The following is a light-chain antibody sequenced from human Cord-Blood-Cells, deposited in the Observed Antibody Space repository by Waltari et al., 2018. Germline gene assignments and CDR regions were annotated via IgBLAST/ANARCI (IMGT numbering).Light chain of an antibody. CDR1: SSDVGCSNL. V-gene: IGLV2-23*01. Sequence: QSALTQPAPVSGSPGQSITIPCTGTSSDVGCSNLFYRYQLHPGKSPKLMIYEGSKRPSGVSNRLSGSKSGNTASMTISGLQAEDDADYYCCSYAGSSTFVVFGGGTKLTVL. CDR2: EGS. J-gene: IGLJ2*01. CDR3: CSYAGSSTFVV.